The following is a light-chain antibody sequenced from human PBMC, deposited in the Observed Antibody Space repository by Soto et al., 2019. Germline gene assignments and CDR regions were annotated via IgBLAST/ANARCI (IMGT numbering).Light chain of an antibody. CDR2: GAS. V-gene: IGKV3-20*01. J-gene: IGKJ1*01. Sequence: EIVLTQSPGRLSLSPGERATLSCRASQSVNSNNLAWYQQKPGQAPRLLIYGASTRATGIPDRFSGSGSGTDFTLSSSSLEPEDFAVYHCQHFGGPWPFGQGTKVEI. CDR1: QSVNSNN. CDR3: QHFGGPWP.